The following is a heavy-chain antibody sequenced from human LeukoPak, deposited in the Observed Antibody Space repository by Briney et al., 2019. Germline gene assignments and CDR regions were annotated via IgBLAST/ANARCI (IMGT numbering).Heavy chain of an antibody. D-gene: IGHD6-6*01. Sequence: GGSLRLSCAASGFTFSTYAMSWVRQAPGKGLVWVSRISPTGSTTSYADSVKGRFTVSRDNAKNTLYLQVNNLRAEDTAVYYCARGPNSNWSGLDFWGQGTLLTVSS. CDR2: ISPTGSTT. V-gene: IGHV3-74*01. CDR3: ARGPNSNWSGLDF. CDR1: GFTFSTYA. J-gene: IGHJ4*02.